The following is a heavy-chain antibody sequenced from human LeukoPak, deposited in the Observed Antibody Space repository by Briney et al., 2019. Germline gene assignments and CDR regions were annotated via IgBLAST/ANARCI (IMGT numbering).Heavy chain of an antibody. D-gene: IGHD6-19*01. CDR1: GFTFSDHA. Sequence: GGSLRLSCAASGFTFSDHAMSWVRQAPGKGLEWASAIRGTGTTTFYAASVKGRFTISRDNSKNTADLQMNSLRAEDTAVYYCAKVSWLGTLPSYHFDSWGQGTQVTVS. V-gene: IGHV3-23*01. J-gene: IGHJ4*02. CDR2: IRGTGTTT. CDR3: AKVSWLGTLPSYHFDS.